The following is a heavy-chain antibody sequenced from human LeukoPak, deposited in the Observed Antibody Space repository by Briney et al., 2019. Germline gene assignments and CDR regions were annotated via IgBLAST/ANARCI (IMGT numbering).Heavy chain of an antibody. J-gene: IGHJ6*02. Sequence: GGSLRLSCAASGLTFSSHWMHWVRQAPGKGLVWVSRITNDGSSTTYADSVKGRFTISRDNAKNMLYLQVNSLRAEDTAVYYCARPYGSSWSNYYYYGMDVWGQGTTVTVSS. CDR2: ITNDGSST. V-gene: IGHV3-74*01. CDR3: ARPYGSSWSNYYYYGMDV. D-gene: IGHD6-13*01. CDR1: GLTFSSHW.